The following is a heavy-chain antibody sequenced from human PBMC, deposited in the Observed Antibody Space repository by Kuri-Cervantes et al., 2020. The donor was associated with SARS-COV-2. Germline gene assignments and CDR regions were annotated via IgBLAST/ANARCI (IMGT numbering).Heavy chain of an antibody. Sequence: GSLRLSCTVSGGSISSYYWSWIRQPPGKGLEWIGYIYYSGSTNYNPSLKSRVTISVDTSKNQFSLKLSSVTAADTAVYYCARAPGIAVAGAFDYWGQGTLVTVSS. V-gene: IGHV4-59*08. D-gene: IGHD6-19*01. J-gene: IGHJ4*02. CDR2: IYYSGST. CDR3: ARAPGIAVAGAFDY. CDR1: GGSISSYY.